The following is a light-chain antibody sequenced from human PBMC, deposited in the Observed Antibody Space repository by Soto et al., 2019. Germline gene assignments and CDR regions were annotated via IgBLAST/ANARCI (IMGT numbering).Light chain of an antibody. Sequence: DIRMTQSPSTLSASVGDRVTITCRASQTINKWLAWYQQKPGKAPQLLISDASSLQNGVPSRFSGSGSGTEFTLTISSLRPEDFATYYCQQYSDYSSFGHGTKVDIK. CDR3: QQYSDYSS. J-gene: IGKJ1*01. CDR1: QTINKW. CDR2: DAS. V-gene: IGKV1-5*01.